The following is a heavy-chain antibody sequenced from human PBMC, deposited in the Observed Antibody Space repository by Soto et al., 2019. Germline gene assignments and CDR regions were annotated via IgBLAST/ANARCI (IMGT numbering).Heavy chain of an antibody. CDR2: ISSSSSTI. CDR1: GFTFSSYS. Sequence: EVQLVESGGGLVQPGGSLRLSCAASGFTFSSYSMNWVRQAPGKGLEGVSYISSSSSTIYYADSVKGRFTISRDNAKNSLYLQMNSLRDEDTAVYYCATDGTVTTPGVLDYWGQGTLVTVSS. V-gene: IGHV3-48*02. J-gene: IGHJ4*02. D-gene: IGHD4-4*01. CDR3: ATDGTVTTPGVLDY.